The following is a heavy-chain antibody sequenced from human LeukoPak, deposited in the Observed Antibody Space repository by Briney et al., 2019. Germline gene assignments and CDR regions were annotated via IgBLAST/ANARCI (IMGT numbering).Heavy chain of an antibody. CDR2: ISSGGGTT. Sequence: GGSLRLSCAASGFTFSSYSMNWVRQAPGKGLEWVSYISSGGGTTYYTDSVKGRFTISRDNAKNSLYLQMDSLRDEDTAVYYCARDCGYGSGTQWDSWGQGTLVTVSS. J-gene: IGHJ4*02. CDR3: ARDCGYGSGTQWDS. V-gene: IGHV3-48*02. D-gene: IGHD3-10*01. CDR1: GFTFSSYS.